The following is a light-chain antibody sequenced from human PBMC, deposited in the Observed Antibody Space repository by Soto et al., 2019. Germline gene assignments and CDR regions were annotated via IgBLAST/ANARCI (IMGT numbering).Light chain of an antibody. CDR1: QSVDSNY. V-gene: IGKV3-20*01. J-gene: IGKJ1*01. Sequence: EIVLTQSPGTLSLSPGEEATLSCRASQSVDSNYLAWYQQKPGQTPRLIIYGASGRADGIPHRFSGSGFGTDFTLTISKVEPEDFAVYYCQQYGETPWTFGQGTKVDIK. CDR2: GAS. CDR3: QQYGETPWT.